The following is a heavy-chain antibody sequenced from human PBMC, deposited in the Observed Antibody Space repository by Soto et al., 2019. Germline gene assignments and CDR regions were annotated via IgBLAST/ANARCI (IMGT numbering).Heavy chain of an antibody. CDR1: GGSISSGDYY. CDR2: IYYSGST. J-gene: IGHJ5*02. D-gene: IGHD3-3*01. V-gene: IGHV4-31*03. Sequence: QVQLQESGPGLVKPSQTLSLTCTFSGGSISSGDYYWSWIRQHPGKGLEWIGYIYYSGSTYYNPSLKNRVTISVDTSKNQFALKLSSVTAADTAVYYRARWWSGSRQGFDPWGQGTLVTVSS. CDR3: ARWWSGSRQGFDP.